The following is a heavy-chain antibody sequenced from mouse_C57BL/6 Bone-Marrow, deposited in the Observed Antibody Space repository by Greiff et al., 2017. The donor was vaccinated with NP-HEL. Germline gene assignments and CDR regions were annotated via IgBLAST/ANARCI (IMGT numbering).Heavy chain of an antibody. CDR1: GFTFSSYA. CDR3: AKGVGFAY. Sequence: VQLKESGGGLVKPGGSLKLSCAASGFTFSSYAMSWVRQTPEKRLEWVATISDGGSYTYYPDNVKGRFTISRDNAKNNLYLQMSHLKSEDTAMYYCAKGVGFAYWGQGTLVTVSA. J-gene: IGHJ3*01. CDR2: ISDGGSYT. V-gene: IGHV5-4*01.